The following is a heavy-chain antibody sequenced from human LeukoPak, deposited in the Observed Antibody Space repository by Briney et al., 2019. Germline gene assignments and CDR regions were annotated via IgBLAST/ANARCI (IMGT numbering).Heavy chain of an antibody. Sequence: SETLSLTCAVYGGSFSGYYWSWIRQPPGKGLEWIGEINHSGSTNYNPSLKSRVAISVDTSKNQFSLKLSSVTAADTAVYYCARLRITMVRGVILSYYYYYMDVWGKGTTVTVSS. V-gene: IGHV4-34*01. D-gene: IGHD3-10*01. CDR1: GGSFSGYY. J-gene: IGHJ6*03. CDR2: INHSGST. CDR3: ARLRITMVRGVILSYYYYYMDV.